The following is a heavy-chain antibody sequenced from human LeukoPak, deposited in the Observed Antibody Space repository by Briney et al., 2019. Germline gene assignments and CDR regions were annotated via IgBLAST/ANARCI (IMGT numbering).Heavy chain of an antibody. J-gene: IGHJ4*02. V-gene: IGHV4-4*07. CDR3: ARQAQAMVRGVRYFDY. CDR1: GGSISSYY. CDR2: IYTSGST. Sequence: SETLSLTCTVSGGSISSYYWSWIRQPAGKGLEWIGRIYTSGSTNYNPSLKSRVTISVDTSKNQFSLKLSSVTAADTAVYYCARQAQAMVRGVRYFDYWGQGTLVTVSS. D-gene: IGHD3-10*01.